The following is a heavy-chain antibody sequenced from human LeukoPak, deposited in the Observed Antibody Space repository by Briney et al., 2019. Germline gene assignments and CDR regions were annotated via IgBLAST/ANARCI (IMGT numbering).Heavy chain of an antibody. V-gene: IGHV1-24*01. J-gene: IGHJ4*02. CDR1: GYTLTELS. D-gene: IGHD6-13*01. CDR2: FDPEDGET. Sequence: ASVKVSCKVSGYTLTELSMHWVRQAPGKGLEWMGGFDPEDGETIYAQKFQGRVTMTEDTSTDTAYMELSSLRSEDTAAYYCATEGPYSSSWSFDYWGQGTLVTVSS. CDR3: ATEGPYSSSWSFDY.